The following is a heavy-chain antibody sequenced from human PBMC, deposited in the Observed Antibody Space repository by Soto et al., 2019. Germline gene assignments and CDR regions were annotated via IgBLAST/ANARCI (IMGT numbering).Heavy chain of an antibody. CDR1: GFTFSSYA. CDR3: AKDLPMGSSGGDGGGDFDY. J-gene: IGHJ4*02. V-gene: IGHV3-23*01. D-gene: IGHD6-19*01. Sequence: GGSLRLSCAASGFTFSSYAMSWVRQAPGKGLEWVSAISGSGGSTYYADSVKGRFTISRDNSKNTLYLQMNGLRAEDTAVYYCAKDLPMGSSGGDGGGDFDYWGQGTLVTVSS. CDR2: ISGSGGST.